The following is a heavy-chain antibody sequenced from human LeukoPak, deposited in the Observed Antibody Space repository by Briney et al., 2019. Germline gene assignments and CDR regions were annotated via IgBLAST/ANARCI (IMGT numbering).Heavy chain of an antibody. V-gene: IGHV3-21*01. Sequence: GGSLRLSCAASGFTFSSYGMHWVRQAPGKGLEWVSSISSGGRYAYYADSVKGRFTISRDNAKNSLYLQMNSLRAGDTAVYYCTRDVRDEYTSGWYPIGYWGQGTLVTVSS. CDR1: GFTFSSYG. CDR3: TRDVRDEYTSGWYPIGY. J-gene: IGHJ4*02. D-gene: IGHD6-19*01. CDR2: ISSGGRYA.